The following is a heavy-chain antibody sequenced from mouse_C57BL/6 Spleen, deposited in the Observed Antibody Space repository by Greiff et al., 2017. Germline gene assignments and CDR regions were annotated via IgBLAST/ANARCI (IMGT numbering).Heavy chain of an antibody. Sequence: VMLVESGPGLVAPSQSLSITCTVSGFSLTSYGVHWVRQPPGKGLEWLVVIWSDGSTTYNSALKSRLSISKDNSKSQVFLKMNSLQTDDTAKYYCARHTYYGNYDYAMDYWGQGTSVTVSS. J-gene: IGHJ4*01. D-gene: IGHD2-10*01. V-gene: IGHV2-6-1*01. CDR1: GFSLTSYG. CDR3: ARHTYYGNYDYAMDY. CDR2: IWSDGST.